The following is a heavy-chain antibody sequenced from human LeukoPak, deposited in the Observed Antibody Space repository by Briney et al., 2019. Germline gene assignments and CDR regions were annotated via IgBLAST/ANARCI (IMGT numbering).Heavy chain of an antibody. CDR3: ARLHGSYYDFWSGPEGRFDP. Sequence: PSETLSLTCTVSGGSISSYYWSWIRQPPGKGLEWIGYIYYSGSTNYNPSLKSRVTISVDTSKNQFSLKLSSVTAADTAVYYCARLHGSYYDFWSGPEGRFDPWGQGTLVTVSS. CDR2: IYYSGST. D-gene: IGHD3-3*01. V-gene: IGHV4-59*08. CDR1: GGSISSYY. J-gene: IGHJ5*02.